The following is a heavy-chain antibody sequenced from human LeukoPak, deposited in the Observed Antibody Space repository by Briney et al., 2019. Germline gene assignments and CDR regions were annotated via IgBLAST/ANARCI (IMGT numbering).Heavy chain of an antibody. CDR1: GFSLSTSGMW. D-gene: IGHD3-22*01. Sequence: SGPALVKPTQPLTLTCTFSGFSLSTSGMWVCWIRQPPGKALEWLTRIDWDDDKYYSTSLKTRLTISKDTSKNQVVLKMTNMDPVDTATYYCARDSSVSLGDYWGQGTLVTVSS. J-gene: IGHJ4*02. CDR3: ARDSSVSLGDY. CDR2: IDWDDDK. V-gene: IGHV2-70*11.